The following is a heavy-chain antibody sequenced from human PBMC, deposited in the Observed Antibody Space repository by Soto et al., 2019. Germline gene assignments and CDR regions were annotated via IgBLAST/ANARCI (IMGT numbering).Heavy chain of an antibody. V-gene: IGHV3-30-3*01. Sequence: GGSLRLSCAASGFTFSSYAIHWVRQAPGNGLEWVAVISYDGSNKNYADSVKGRFTISRDNSKNTVDLQMNSLRAEDTSVYYCARDGVGVVPAAIRFDYWGQGTLVTVSS. CDR1: GFTFSSYA. J-gene: IGHJ4*02. CDR3: ARDGVGVVPAAIRFDY. CDR2: ISYDGSNK. D-gene: IGHD2-2*01.